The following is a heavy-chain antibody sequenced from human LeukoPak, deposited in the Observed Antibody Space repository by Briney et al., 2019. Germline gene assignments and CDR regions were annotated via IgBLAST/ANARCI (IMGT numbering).Heavy chain of an antibody. CDR3: ARESESFDY. CDR1: GFIFN. J-gene: IGHJ4*02. Sequence: GGSLRLSCAASGFIFNMTWVRQVPGKGLEWVANINPDGSEKNYVDSVKGRFTISRDNARNSLYLQMNSLRAEDTAVYYCARESESFDYWGQGTLVTVSS. CDR2: INPDGSEK. V-gene: IGHV3-7*01.